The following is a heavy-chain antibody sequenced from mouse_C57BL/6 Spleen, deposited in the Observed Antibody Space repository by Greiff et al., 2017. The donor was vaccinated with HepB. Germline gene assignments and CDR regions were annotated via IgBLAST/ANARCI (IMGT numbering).Heavy chain of an antibody. D-gene: IGHD2-12*01. J-gene: IGHJ3*01. CDR2: LNPGSGGT. Sequence: VQLQQSGAELVRPGTSVKVSCKASGYAFTNYLIEWVKQRPGQGLEWIGVLNPGSGGTNYNEKFKGKATLTADKSSSTAYMQLSSLTSEDSAVYFCARSNYSNDGFAYWGQGTLVTVSA. CDR1: GYAFTNYL. V-gene: IGHV1-54*01. CDR3: ARSNYSNDGFAY.